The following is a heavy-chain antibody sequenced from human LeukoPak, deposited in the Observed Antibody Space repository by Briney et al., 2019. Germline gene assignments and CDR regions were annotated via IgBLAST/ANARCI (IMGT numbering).Heavy chain of an antibody. J-gene: IGHJ6*02. CDR3: ARSGSSEYCSGGSCYYYYYGMDV. Sequence: PGGSLRLSCAASGFTVSSNYMSWVRQAPGKGLEWVSVIYSGGSTYYADSVKGRFTISRDNSKNTLYLQMNSLRAEDTAVYCCARSGSSEYCSGGSCYYYYYGMDVWGQGTTVTVSS. V-gene: IGHV3-66*01. CDR2: IYSGGST. CDR1: GFTVSSNY. D-gene: IGHD2-15*01.